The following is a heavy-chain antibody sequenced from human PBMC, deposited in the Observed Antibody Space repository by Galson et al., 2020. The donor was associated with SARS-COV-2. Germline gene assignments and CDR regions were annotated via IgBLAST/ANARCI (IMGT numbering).Heavy chain of an antibody. CDR3: ARGVQGLSEWLLLRPPYYYMDV. V-gene: IGHV1-69*10. CDR2: IIPILGIA. CDR1: GGTFSSYA. Sequence: SVKVSCKASGGTFSSYAISWVRQAPGQGLEWMGGIIPILGIANYAQKFQGRVTITADKSTSTAYMELSSLRSEDTAVYYCARGVQGLSEWLLLRPPYYYMDVWGKGTSVTVSS. J-gene: IGHJ6*03. D-gene: IGHD3-3*01.